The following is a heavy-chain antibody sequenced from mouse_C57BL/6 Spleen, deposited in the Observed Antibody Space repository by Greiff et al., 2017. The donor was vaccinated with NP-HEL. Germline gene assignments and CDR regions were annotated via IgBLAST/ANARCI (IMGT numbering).Heavy chain of an antibody. J-gene: IGHJ4*01. CDR3: AREGRGILTSMDY. Sequence: QVQLQQPGAELVKPGASVKLSCKASGYTFTNYWMHWVKQRPGRGLEWIGRIDPNSGGTKYNEKFKSKATLTVDKPSSTAYMQRSSLTAEDSAVYYCAREGRGILTSMDYWGQGTSVTVSS. V-gene: IGHV1-72*01. CDR2: IDPNSGGT. CDR1: GYTFTNYW.